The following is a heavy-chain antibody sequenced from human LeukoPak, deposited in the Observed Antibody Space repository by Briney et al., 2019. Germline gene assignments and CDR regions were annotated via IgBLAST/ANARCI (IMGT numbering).Heavy chain of an antibody. J-gene: IGHJ6*03. CDR3: ARGVVPADPQKKYYYYNYMDV. V-gene: IGHV4-59*01. D-gene: IGHD2-2*01. CDR2: IYYSGST. Sequence: SETLSLTCTVSGGSISSYYWSWNRQPPGKGLEWIGYIYYSGSTNYNPSLKSRVTISVDTSKNQFSLKLSSVTAADTAVYYCARGVVPADPQKKYYYYNYMDVWGKGTTVTVSS. CDR1: GGSISSYY.